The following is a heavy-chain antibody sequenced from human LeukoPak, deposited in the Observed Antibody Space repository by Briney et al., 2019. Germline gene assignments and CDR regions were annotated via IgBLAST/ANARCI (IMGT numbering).Heavy chain of an antibody. V-gene: IGHV3-23*01. J-gene: IGHJ4*02. CDR1: GFTFSRYA. CDR2: ISGSGGST. D-gene: IGHD3-10*01. Sequence: GGSLRLSCAASGFTFSRYAMSWVRQVPGKGLEWVSTISGSGGSTYYADSVKGRFTISRDNSKNTLFLQMNSLRAEDTAVYYCGGTYGSGSYYKGDYWGQGTLVTVSS. CDR3: GGTYGSGSYYKGDY.